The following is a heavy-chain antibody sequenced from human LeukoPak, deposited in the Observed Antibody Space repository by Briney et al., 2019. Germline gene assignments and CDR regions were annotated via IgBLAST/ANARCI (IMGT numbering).Heavy chain of an antibody. V-gene: IGHV3-30-3*01. CDR2: ISYGGSNK. CDR1: GFTFSSYA. D-gene: IGHD6-19*01. CDR3: ARGQKAVAFDY. Sequence: QAGGSLRLSCAASGFTFSSYAMHWVRQAPGKGLEWVAVISYGGSNKYYADSVKGRFTISRDNSKNTLYLQMNSLRAEDTAVYYCARGQKAVAFDYWGRGTLVTVSS. J-gene: IGHJ4*02.